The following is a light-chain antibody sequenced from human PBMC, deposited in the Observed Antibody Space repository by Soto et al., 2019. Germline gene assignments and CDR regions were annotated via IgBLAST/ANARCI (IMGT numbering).Light chain of an antibody. CDR3: SSYAGSSTFVV. CDR1: SSDVGAYNS. Sequence: QSALTQPASVSGSPGQSITISCTGTSSDVGAYNSVSWYQQHPGKAPKLMIYEVSNRPSGLSNRFSGSKSGNTASLTISGLQSADEADYYCSSYAGSSTFVVFGGGTKLTVL. CDR2: EVS. V-gene: IGLV2-14*01. J-gene: IGLJ2*01.